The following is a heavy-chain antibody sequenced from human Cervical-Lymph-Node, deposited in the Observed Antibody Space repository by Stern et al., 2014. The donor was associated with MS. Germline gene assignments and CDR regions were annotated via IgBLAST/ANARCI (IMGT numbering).Heavy chain of an antibody. D-gene: IGHD5-24*01. J-gene: IGHJ5*02. CDR1: GFRFTEYD. CDR3: GRGIKTFDP. V-gene: IGHV1-2*02. CDR2: INPKNGDT. Sequence: VQMVEYGAEVKKPGASVKVSCETSGFRFTEYDIQRVRQAPGQGRVWIGCINPKNGDTHSAQKFQGRFTMTRDTSSSTGYMELNSLKSDDTAMYYCGRGIKTFDPWGQGTLVTVSS.